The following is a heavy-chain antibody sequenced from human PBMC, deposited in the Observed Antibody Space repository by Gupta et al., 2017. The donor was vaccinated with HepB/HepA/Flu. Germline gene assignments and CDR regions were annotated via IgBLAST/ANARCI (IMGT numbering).Heavy chain of an antibody. CDR2: ISDSGDRT. CDR3: ALRVTTLEY. V-gene: IGHV3-23*01. J-gene: IGHJ4*02. D-gene: IGHD2-21*02. Sequence: EVQLLESGGGLVQPGGSLRLSCAASGFTFSTYAMTGVRQAPGKGLEWVSVISDSGDRTYYADSVKGRFTIARENSKNTLYLQMDSLRAEDTAVEDCALRVTTLEYGGQGTLVTVSS. CDR1: GFTFSTYA.